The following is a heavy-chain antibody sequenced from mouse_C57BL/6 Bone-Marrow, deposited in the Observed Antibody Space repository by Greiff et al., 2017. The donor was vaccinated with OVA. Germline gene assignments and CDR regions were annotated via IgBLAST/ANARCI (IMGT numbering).Heavy chain of an antibody. J-gene: IGHJ1*03. D-gene: IGHD1-1*01. Sequence: QVQLQQPGAELVMPGASVKLSCKASGYTFTSYWMHWVKQRPGQGLEWIGEIDPSDSYTNYNQKFKGKSTLTVDKSSSTAYMQLRSLTSEDSAVYYCARENYYGSSYWYFDVWGTGTTVTVSS. CDR2: IDPSDSYT. CDR1: GYTFTSYW. V-gene: IGHV1-69*01. CDR3: ARENYYGSSYWYFDV.